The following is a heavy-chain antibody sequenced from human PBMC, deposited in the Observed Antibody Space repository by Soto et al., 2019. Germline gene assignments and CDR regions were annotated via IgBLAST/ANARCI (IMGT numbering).Heavy chain of an antibody. CDR3: ASCRVVRGPGGYYYYGMDV. Sequence: PSETLSLTCGVSGGSVSTPNWWSWVRQPPGKGLEWIGEIYHSGSTNYNPSLKGRVTISVDTSKNQFSLKLSSVTAADTAVYYCASCRVVRGPGGYYYYGMDVWGQGTTVTVSS. V-gene: IGHV4-4*02. J-gene: IGHJ6*02. CDR1: GGSVSTPNW. D-gene: IGHD3-10*01. CDR2: IYHSGST.